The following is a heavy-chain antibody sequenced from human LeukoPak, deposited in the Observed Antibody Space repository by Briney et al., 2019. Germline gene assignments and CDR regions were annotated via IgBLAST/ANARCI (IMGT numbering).Heavy chain of an antibody. V-gene: IGHV4-59*11. Sequence: SETLSLVCAVSYDFLSSHYWTWVQQPPGKGLGWIGYISYIGTPNFNPPLKSRVTLSIDTSKNQFSLKLSSVTAADTAVYYCARDLVTVTKGFDIWGQGTMVSVSS. D-gene: IGHD4-17*01. CDR1: YDFLSSHY. CDR3: ARDLVTVTKGFDI. J-gene: IGHJ3*02. CDR2: ISYIGTP.